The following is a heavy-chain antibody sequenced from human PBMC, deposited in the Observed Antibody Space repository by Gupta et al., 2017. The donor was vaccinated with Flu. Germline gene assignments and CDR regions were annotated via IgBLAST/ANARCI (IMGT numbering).Heavy chain of an antibody. CDR2: SSGSGGST. Sequence: EVQLLESGGGLVQPGGSLRLSCAASGFTFSSYAMSWVRQAPGKGLEWVSASSGSGGSTYYADSVKGRFTISRDNSKNTLYLQMNSLRAEDTAVYYCAKRGYSYGFFDYWVQGTLVTVSS. CDR1: GFTFSSYA. CDR3: AKRGYSYGFFDY. J-gene: IGHJ4*02. D-gene: IGHD5-18*01. V-gene: IGHV3-23*01.